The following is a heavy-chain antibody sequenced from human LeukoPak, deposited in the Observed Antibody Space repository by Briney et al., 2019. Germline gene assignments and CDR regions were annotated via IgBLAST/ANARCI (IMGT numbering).Heavy chain of an antibody. Sequence: SETLSLTCTVSGASIKSGDHYWSWLRQHPVKGLEWIGYIYYTGSTYYNPSLESRIRMSLDTSNNQFSLKVTSMTAADTAVYFCARIVTALAGKGHFDFWGQGTLVTVSS. D-gene: IGHD2-21*02. CDR3: ARIVTALAGKGHFDF. CDR1: GASIKSGDHY. J-gene: IGHJ4*02. V-gene: IGHV4-31*03. CDR2: IYYTGST.